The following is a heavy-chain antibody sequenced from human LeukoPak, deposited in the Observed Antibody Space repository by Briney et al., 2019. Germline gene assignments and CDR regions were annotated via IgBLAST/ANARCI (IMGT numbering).Heavy chain of an antibody. CDR2: INWNGGST. D-gene: IGHD1-26*01. V-gene: IGHV3-20*04. J-gene: IGHJ4*02. CDR1: GFTFADYA. CDR3: ARDGGSGSYFYY. Sequence: PGGSLRLSCAASGFTFADYAMSWVRQAPGKGVEWVSGINWNGGSTGYADSVKGRFTISRDNAKNSLYLQMNSLRAQDTALYYCARDGGSGSYFYYWGQGTLVTVSS.